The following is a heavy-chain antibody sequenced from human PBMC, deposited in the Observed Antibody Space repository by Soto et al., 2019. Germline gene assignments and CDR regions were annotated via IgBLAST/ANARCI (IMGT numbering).Heavy chain of an antibody. CDR2: ISYDGSNK. Sequence: QVQLVESGGGVVQPGRSLRLSCAASGFTFSSYGMHWVRQAPGKGLECVAVISYDGSNKYYADSVTGRFTISRDNSKNTLYLQRHSLRSEDTAVYYCAKEVASGWDPGYYVDYWGQGTLVTVSS. CDR3: AKEVASGWDPGYYVDY. D-gene: IGHD6-19*01. CDR1: GFTFSSYG. J-gene: IGHJ4*02. V-gene: IGHV3-30*18.